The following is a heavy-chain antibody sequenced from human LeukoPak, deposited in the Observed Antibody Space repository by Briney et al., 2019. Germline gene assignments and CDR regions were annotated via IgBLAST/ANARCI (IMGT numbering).Heavy chain of an antibody. D-gene: IGHD6-13*01. V-gene: IGHV3-21*01. CDR2: ISSNSSYI. CDR3: ARAGIAAAGSFDY. J-gene: IGHJ4*02. CDR1: GFTFSSYS. Sequence: GGSLRLSCAASGFTFSSYSMNWVRQAPGKGLEWVSSISSNSSYIYYADSVKGRFTISRDNAKNSLYLQMNSLRAEGTAVYYCARAGIAAAGSFDYWGQGTLVTVSS.